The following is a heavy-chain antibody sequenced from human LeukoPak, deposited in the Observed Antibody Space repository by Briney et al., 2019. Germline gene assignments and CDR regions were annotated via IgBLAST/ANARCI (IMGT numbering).Heavy chain of an antibody. V-gene: IGHV1-18*01. D-gene: IGHD4-17*01. CDR1: GYTFTSYG. Sequence: ASVKVSCTASGYTFTSYGISWVRQAPGQGLEWMGWISTYNGNTNYAQKLQGRVTMTTDTSTSTAYMELRSLRSDDTAVYYCARGLDGDYLTPPYYYGMDVWGQGTTVTVSS. CDR2: ISTYNGNT. CDR3: ARGLDGDYLTPPYYYGMDV. J-gene: IGHJ6*02.